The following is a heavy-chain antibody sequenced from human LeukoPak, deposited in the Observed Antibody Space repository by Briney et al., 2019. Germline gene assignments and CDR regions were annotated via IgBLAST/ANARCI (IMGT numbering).Heavy chain of an antibody. J-gene: IGHJ6*02. CDR2: ISSSSSSI. D-gene: IGHD6-13*01. Sequence: GGSLRLSCAASGFTFSDYYMSWIRQAPGKGLEWVSYISSSSSSIYYADSVKGRFTISRDNAENSLYLQMNSLRAEDTAVYYCASQQLRDYGMDVWGQGTTVTVSS. V-gene: IGHV3-11*04. CDR1: GFTFSDYY. CDR3: ASQQLRDYGMDV.